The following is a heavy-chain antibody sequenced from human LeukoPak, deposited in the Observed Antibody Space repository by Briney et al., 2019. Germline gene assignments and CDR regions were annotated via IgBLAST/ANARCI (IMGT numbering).Heavy chain of an antibody. J-gene: IGHJ6*03. CDR3: ARVAVPGDLEAGYMDV. D-gene: IGHD2-15*01. Sequence: AASVKVSCKASGGTFSSYAISWVRQAPGQGLEWMGGIIPIFGTANYAQKFQGRVTITTDESTSTAYMELSSLRSEDTAVYYCARVAVPGDLEAGYMDVWGKGTRSPSP. V-gene: IGHV1-69*05. CDR2: IIPIFGTA. CDR1: GGTFSSYA.